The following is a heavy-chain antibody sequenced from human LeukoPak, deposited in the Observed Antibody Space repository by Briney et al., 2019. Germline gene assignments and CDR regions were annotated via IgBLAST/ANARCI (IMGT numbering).Heavy chain of an antibody. J-gene: IGHJ3*02. CDR1: GDSISSSSSSYY. CDR2: IYYIGST. D-gene: IGHD1-26*01. V-gene: IGHV4-39*07. Sequence: SETLSLTCSVSGDSISSSSSSYYWGWIRQPPGKGLEWIGSIYYIGSTYYNPSLRTRITISLDRPKNQFSLKLSSVTAADTAVYYCARASTVRSGKIHDAFDIWGQGTMVTVSS. CDR3: ARASTVRSGKIHDAFDI.